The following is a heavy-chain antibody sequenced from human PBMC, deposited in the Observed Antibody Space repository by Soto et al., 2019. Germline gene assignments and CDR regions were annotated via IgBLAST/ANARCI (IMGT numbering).Heavy chain of an antibody. CDR2: VYPRDSDT. J-gene: IGHJ4*02. CDR1: GYIVIDYW. D-gene: IGHD2-15*01. CDR3: ARPPLPGYSIHFNS. Sequence: PWESLEISCKSSGYIVIDYWIGFLRHMLGKGLEWMGIVYPRDSDTRYSPSFQGQVTISADRSTGTAFLQWRSLKASDTALYYCARPPLPGYSIHFNSWGQGTLVTVSS. V-gene: IGHV5-51*01.